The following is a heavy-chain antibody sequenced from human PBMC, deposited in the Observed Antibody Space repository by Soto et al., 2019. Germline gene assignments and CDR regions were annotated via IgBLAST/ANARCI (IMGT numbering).Heavy chain of an antibody. CDR2: IKPDGSVK. V-gene: IGHV3-7*01. D-gene: IGHD2-15*01. J-gene: IGHJ4*02. CDR1: GFTFGNYW. Sequence: EVQLVESGGGLVQPGGSLRLSCVASGFTFGNYWMSWVRQAPGKGLEWVANIKPDGSVKDYVDSVKGRFTISRDNAKNSLDLQMNSLRVEDTAMYYCAKFTRSGDTYWGQGTLVTVSS. CDR3: AKFTRSGDTY.